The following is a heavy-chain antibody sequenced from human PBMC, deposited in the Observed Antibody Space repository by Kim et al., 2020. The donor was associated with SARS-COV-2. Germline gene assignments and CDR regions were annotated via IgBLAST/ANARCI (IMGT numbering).Heavy chain of an antibody. J-gene: IGHJ4*02. Sequence: YPTSVKGRFTISRDDSENTAYLQMSSLTTEDTALYYCTTRRLTHRGVLNQDWGRGTLVTVSS. D-gene: IGHD3-10*01. V-gene: IGHV3-73*01. CDR3: TTRRLTHRGVLNQD.